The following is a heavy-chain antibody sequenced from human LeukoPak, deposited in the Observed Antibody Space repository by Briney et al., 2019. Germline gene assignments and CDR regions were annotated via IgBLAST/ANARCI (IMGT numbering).Heavy chain of an antibody. V-gene: IGHV4-61*02. J-gene: IGHJ3*02. CDR2: VFTSGST. CDR3: ARDLPGQYGFDI. CDR1: GGSISSGSYY. D-gene: IGHD2/OR15-2a*01. Sequence: PSQTLSLTCIVSGGSISSGSYYWSWMPQPAGKGLEWIGRVFTSGSTDYNPSFNSRVTISVDTSKKQVSLRLSSVTAADTAVYYCARDLPGQYGFDIWGQGTMVTVSS.